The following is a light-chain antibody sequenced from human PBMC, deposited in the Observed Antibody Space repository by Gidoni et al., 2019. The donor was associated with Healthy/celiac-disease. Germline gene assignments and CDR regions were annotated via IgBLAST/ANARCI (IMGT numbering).Light chain of an antibody. V-gene: IGKV3-20*01. J-gene: IGKJ2*01. CDR2: GAS. CDR1: QSVSSSY. CDR3: QQYGSSPGYT. Sequence: EIVLTQSPGTLSLSQGERATLSCRASQSVSSSYLAWYQQKPGQAPRLLIYGASSRATGIPDRFSGSGSGTDFTLTISRLEPEDFAVYYCQQYGSSPGYTFXXXTKLEIK.